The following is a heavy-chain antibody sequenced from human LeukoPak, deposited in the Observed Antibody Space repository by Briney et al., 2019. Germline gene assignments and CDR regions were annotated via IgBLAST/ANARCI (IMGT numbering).Heavy chain of an antibody. CDR3: ARAYCGGDCTAGGAFDI. V-gene: IGHV4-4*07. CDR2: VSASGAI. J-gene: IGHJ3*02. CDR1: GVSVGSHF. Sequence: SETLSLTCSVSGVSVGSHFWSWVRQPAGKALEWIGRVSASGAISSNPSLNSRVTMSLDTSKNLFSLKLTSVTAADTAVYFCARAYCGGDCTAGGAFDIWGQGTMVTVSS. D-gene: IGHD2-21*01.